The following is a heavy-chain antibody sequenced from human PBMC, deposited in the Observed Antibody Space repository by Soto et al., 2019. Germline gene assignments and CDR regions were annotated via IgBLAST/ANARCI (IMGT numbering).Heavy chain of an antibody. CDR3: AKDHGGGTYFFYTYMDV. Sequence: EVQLVESGGGLIQPGRSLRLSCAASGFTFVDFAMHWVRQPPGKGLEWVSTISWNSGSIRYADSVRGRFTISRDNAKNALYLQMNSLRVEDTALYYCAKDHGGGTYFFYTYMDVWGKGTTVTVS. J-gene: IGHJ6*03. V-gene: IGHV3-9*01. D-gene: IGHD3-16*01. CDR2: ISWNSGSI. CDR1: GFTFVDFA.